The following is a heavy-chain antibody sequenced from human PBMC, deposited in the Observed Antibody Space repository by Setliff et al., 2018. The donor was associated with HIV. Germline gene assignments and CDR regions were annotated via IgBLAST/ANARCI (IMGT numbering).Heavy chain of an antibody. CDR2: ISGYNGNT. V-gene: IGHV1-18*01. CDR3: ARGSSSIAAAYPDALDI. D-gene: IGHD6-13*01. CDR1: GYTFTIYS. J-gene: IGHJ3*02. Sequence: ASVKVSCKASGYTFTIYSINWVRQTPGQGLEWMGSISGYNGNTNYAQKFQGRVTMTTDTSTSTAYMELRSLRSDDTAVYYCARGSSSIAAAYPDALDIWGQGTMVTVSS.